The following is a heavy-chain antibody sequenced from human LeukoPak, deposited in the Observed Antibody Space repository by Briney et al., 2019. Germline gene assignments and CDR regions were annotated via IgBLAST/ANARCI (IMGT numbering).Heavy chain of an antibody. D-gene: IGHD3-9*01. V-gene: IGHV3-21*01. J-gene: IGHJ6*02. CDR2: ISSSSSYI. CDR1: GFTFSSYS. CDR3: AAVNYDILTVRGSYGMDV. Sequence: PGGSLRLSCAASGFTFSSYSMNWVRQAPGKGLEWVSSISSSSSYIYYADSVKGRFTISRDNAKNSLYLQMNSLRAEDTAVYYCAAVNYDILTVRGSYGMDVWGQGTTVTVSS.